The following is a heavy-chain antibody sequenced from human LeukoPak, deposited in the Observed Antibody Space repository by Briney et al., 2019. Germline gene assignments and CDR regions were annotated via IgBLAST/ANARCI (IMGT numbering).Heavy chain of an antibody. V-gene: IGHV3-23*01. CDR1: GFTFSSYA. CDR3: AKDRYSGSYYFDY. J-gene: IGHJ4*02. D-gene: IGHD1-26*01. Sequence: GGSLRLSCAASGFTFSSYAMSWVRQAPGKGLEWVSAISGSGGSTYYADSVKGRFTISRDNSKNTLYLQMNSLRAEDTAIYYCAKDRYSGSYYFDYWGQGTLVTVSS. CDR2: ISGSGGST.